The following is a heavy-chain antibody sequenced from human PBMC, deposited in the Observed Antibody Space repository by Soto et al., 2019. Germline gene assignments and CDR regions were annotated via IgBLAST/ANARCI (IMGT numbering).Heavy chain of an antibody. J-gene: IGHJ6*03. V-gene: IGHV1-46*03. CDR1: GYTFTSYY. CDR2: INPSGGST. CDR3: ARAPTEDIEGRYYYYMDV. D-gene: IGHD2-15*01. Sequence: GASVKVSCKASGYTFTSYYMRWVRQAPGQGLEWMGIINPSGGSTGYAQKFQGRVTMTRDTSTSTVYMELSSLRSEDTAVYYCARAPTEDIEGRYYYYMDVWGKGTTVTVSS.